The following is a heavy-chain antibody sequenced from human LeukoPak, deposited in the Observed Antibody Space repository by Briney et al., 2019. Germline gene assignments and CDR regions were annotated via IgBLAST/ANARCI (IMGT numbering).Heavy chain of an antibody. D-gene: IGHD2-15*01. CDR3: ARARGYCSCGSCYSDYYYGMDV. J-gene: IGHJ6*02. CDR2: IYSGGST. CDR1: GFTVSSNY. Sequence: PGGSLRLSCAASGFTVSSNYMSWVRQAPGKGLEWVAVIYSGGSTYYADSVKGRFTISRDNSKNTLYLQMNSLRAEDTAVYYCARARGYCSCGSCYSDYYYGMDVWGQGTTVTVSS. V-gene: IGHV3-66*01.